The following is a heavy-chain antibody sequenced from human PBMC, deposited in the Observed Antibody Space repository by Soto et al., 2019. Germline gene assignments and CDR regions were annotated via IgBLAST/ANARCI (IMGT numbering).Heavy chain of an antibody. CDR1: GYTFTSYD. Sequence: GASVKVSCKASGYTFTSYDINWVRQATGQGLEWMGWMNPNSGNTGYAQKFQGRVTMTRNTSISTAYMELSSLRSEDTAVYYCASLMVRGVIITDYWGQGTLVTVSS. V-gene: IGHV1-8*01. J-gene: IGHJ4*02. D-gene: IGHD3-10*01. CDR3: ASLMVRGVIITDY. CDR2: MNPNSGNT.